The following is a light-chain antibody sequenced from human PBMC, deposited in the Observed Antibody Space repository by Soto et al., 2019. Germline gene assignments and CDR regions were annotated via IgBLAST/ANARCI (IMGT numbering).Light chain of an antibody. J-gene: IGLJ1*01. Sequence: QSALTQPASVSGSPGQSITISCTGTSSDVGSYNLVSWYQQHPGKAPKLIIYEVSKRPSGVSNRFSGSKSGNTASLTISGLHAEDEADYYCCSYAGSSTYVFGTGTKLTVL. V-gene: IGLV2-23*02. CDR1: SSDVGSYNL. CDR2: EVS. CDR3: CSYAGSSTYV.